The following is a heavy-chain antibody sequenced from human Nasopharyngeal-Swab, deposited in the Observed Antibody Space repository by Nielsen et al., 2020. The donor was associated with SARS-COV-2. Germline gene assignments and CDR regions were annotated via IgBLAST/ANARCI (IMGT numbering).Heavy chain of an antibody. D-gene: IGHD1-26*01. CDR3: AKYLGSGSYQAFCDY. CDR1: GLSFSRYA. CDR2: IGAAGNT. J-gene: IGHJ4*01. Sequence: GGSLRLSCVGSGLSFSRYAMHWVRQAPGMGLEWVSVIGAAGNTIYADSVKGRFTISRDNSKNTVYLQMNSLRAEDTAVYYCAKYLGSGSYQAFCDYWGHGTLVTVSS. V-gene: IGHV3-23*01.